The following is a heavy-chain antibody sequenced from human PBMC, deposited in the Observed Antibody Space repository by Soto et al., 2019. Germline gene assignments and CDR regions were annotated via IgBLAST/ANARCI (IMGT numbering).Heavy chain of an antibody. CDR3: AGGGVYDSGRYHY. J-gene: IGHJ4*02. CDR1: VFPFMTYW. Sequence: PGGSLRLSCEASVFPFMTYWMRWVRQAPGKGLEWVAHMKEEATEKYLDSVKGRFIISRDNAKNSLYLQMNSLRGDDTAVYYCAGGGVYDSGRYHYWGQGTLVTVSS. CDR2: MKEEATEK. V-gene: IGHV3-7*01. D-gene: IGHD6-25*01.